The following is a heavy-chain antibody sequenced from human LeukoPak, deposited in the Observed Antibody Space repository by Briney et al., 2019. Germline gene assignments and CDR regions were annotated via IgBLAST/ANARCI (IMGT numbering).Heavy chain of an antibody. J-gene: IGHJ4*02. CDR1: GFTFSDYY. Sequence: KPGRSLRLSCAASGFTFSDYYMSWIRQAPGKGLEWVSYISSSGSTIYYADSVKGRFTISRDNAKNSLYLRMNSLRAEDTAVYYCAKDYVWGSYRWESYFDYWGQGTLVTVSS. V-gene: IGHV3-11*04. D-gene: IGHD3-16*02. CDR2: ISSSGSTI. CDR3: AKDYVWGSYRWESYFDY.